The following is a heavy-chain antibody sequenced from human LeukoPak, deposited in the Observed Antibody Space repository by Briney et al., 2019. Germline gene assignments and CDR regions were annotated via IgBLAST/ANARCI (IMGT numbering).Heavy chain of an antibody. CDR3: ARETWSGSYFDY. V-gene: IGHV3-7*01. CDR2: IKEDGSEK. Sequence: GGSLRLPCSAPESTFISHWITWFRQAPGKGLKWVANIKEDGSEKYYVDSVRGRFTISRDNAKNSLYLQMNSLGAADTAVYYCARETWSGSYFDYWGQGTLVTVSS. D-gene: IGHD1-26*01. CDR1: ESTFISHW. J-gene: IGHJ4*02.